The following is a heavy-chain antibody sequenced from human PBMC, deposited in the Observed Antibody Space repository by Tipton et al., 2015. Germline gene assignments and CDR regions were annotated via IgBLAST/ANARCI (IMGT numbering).Heavy chain of an antibody. CDR1: GGSFSDYY. J-gene: IGHJ1*01. D-gene: IGHD3-22*01. CDR3: ARASIIQGYYHDSSRYYLFNS. V-gene: IGHV4-59*01. CDR2: IYYSGST. Sequence: TLSLTCTVSGGSFSDYYWSWIRQSPGEGLEWIGYIYYSGSTNYNPSLRSRVAMSMDTSKNQFSLKLSSVIAAVTAVYYCARASIIQGYYHDSSRYYLFNSWGQGALVPVSS.